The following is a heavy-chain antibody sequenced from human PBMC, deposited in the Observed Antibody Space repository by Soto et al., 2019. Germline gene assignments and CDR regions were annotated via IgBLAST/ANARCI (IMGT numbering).Heavy chain of an antibody. V-gene: IGHV3-23*01. D-gene: IGHD6-19*01. Sequence: EVQLLESGGGLVQPGGSLRLSCAASGFTFSSYAMNWVRQAPGKGLEWVSAISGSGGSTYYADSVKGRFTISRDNSKNTLYRQMNSPRAEDTAVYYCASRSRGWYFDYWGQGTLVTVSS. CDR1: GFTFSSYA. J-gene: IGHJ4*02. CDR2: ISGSGGST. CDR3: ASRSRGWYFDY.